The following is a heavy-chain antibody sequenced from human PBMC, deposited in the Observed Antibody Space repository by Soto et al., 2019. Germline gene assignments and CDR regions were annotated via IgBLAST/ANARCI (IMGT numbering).Heavy chain of an antibody. CDR2: ISNRYSII. CDR1: GFTFSAYS. D-gene: IGHD1-7*01. CDR3: ARDENYAFDY. J-gene: IGHJ4*02. V-gene: IGHV3-48*01. Sequence: GGSLRLSCAASGFTFSAYSMNWVRQAPGKGLEWVAYISNRYSIITYADSVKGRFTISTDNAKNSLYLQMNNLEVEDTAVYYCARDENYAFDYWGQGTLVTVSS.